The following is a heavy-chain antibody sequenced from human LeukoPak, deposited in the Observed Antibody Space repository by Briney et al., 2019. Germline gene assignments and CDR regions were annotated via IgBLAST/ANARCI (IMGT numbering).Heavy chain of an antibody. V-gene: IGHV4-39*01. D-gene: IGHD3-9*01. CDR2: IYYSGST. Sequence: SETLSLTCTVSGGSISSSSYYWGWIRQPPGKGLEWTGSIYYSGSTYYNPSLKSRVTISVDTSKNQFSLKLSSVTAADTAVYYCARHVTGLRYFDWLLYFDYWGQGTLVTVSS. J-gene: IGHJ4*02. CDR1: GGSISSSSYY. CDR3: ARHVTGLRYFDWLLYFDY.